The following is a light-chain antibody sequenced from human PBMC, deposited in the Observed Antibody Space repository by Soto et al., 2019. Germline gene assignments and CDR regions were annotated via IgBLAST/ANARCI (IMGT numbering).Light chain of an antibody. CDR3: GAWDTSLSLVV. Sequence: QSVLTQPPSVSAAPGQKVTISCSGSSSNIGNNDVSWYQQFPGTAPKLLIYDNDNRPSEIPDRFSGSKSGTSATLGITGLQTGDEADYYCGAWDTSLSLVVFGEGTKLTVL. J-gene: IGLJ2*01. V-gene: IGLV1-51*01. CDR1: SSNIGNND. CDR2: DND.